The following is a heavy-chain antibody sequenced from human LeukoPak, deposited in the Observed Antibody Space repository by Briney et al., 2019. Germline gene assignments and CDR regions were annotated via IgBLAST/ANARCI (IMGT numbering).Heavy chain of an antibody. CDR1: GGSFSSDE. J-gene: IGHJ4*02. D-gene: IGHD5-24*01. CDR3: ETGDGYTSFDY. Sequence: PSETLSPSSTVSGGSFSSDETCWSWQPAGKGLEWIGRIYTSGSTNYNSSLKRRVTMSVDTSKNQVSLKLSSVPAAETAVSYPETGDGYTSFDYWGQG. CDR2: IYTSGST. V-gene: IGHV4-4*07.